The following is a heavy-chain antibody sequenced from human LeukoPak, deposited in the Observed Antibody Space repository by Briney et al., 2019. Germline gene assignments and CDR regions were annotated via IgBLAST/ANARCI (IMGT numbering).Heavy chain of an antibody. CDR3: ARDLGGGYEFDY. CDR2: IGTAGDT. J-gene: IGHJ4*02. CDR1: GFTFSSYD. V-gene: IGHV3-13*01. Sequence: GGSLRLSCAASGFTFSSYDMHWVRQATGKGLEWVSAIGTAGDTYYPDSVKGRFTISRENAKDSLYLQMNSLRAEDTAVYYCARDLGGGYEFDYWGQGTLVTVSS. D-gene: IGHD5-12*01.